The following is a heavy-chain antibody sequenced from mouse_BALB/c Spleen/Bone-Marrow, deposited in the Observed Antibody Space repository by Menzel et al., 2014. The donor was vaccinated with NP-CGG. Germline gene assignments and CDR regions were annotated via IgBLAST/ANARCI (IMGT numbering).Heavy chain of an antibody. CDR2: IWGGGST. J-gene: IGHJ4*01. Sequence: QVQLQQSGPGLVAPSQSLSITCTVSGFSLSRYSVHWIRQPPGKGLEWLGMIWGGGSTDYNSALRPRLSIINDNSKSQIFLKMSSLQTNDTAMYYCARRELHAMDYWGQGTSVTVSS. CDR1: GFSLSRYS. CDR3: ARRELHAMDY. V-gene: IGHV2-6-4*01.